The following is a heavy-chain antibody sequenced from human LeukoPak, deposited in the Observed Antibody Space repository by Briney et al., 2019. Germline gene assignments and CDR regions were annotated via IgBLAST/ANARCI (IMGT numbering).Heavy chain of an antibody. CDR2: IRGKAYGGAT. Sequence: GGSLRLSCTGSGFTFGAHSMAWVRQAPGKGPEWVGFIRGKAYGGATGYTASVKGRFTISRDDSKSIVYLRMNSLRTEDTAVYYCICLTDPFDYWGQGSLVTVSS. CDR3: ICLTDPFDY. V-gene: IGHV3-49*04. J-gene: IGHJ4*02. CDR1: GFTFGAHS.